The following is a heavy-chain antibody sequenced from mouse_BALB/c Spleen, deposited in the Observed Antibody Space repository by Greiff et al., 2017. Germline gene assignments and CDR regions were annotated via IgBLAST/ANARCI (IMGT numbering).Heavy chain of an antibody. D-gene: IGHD1-3*01. CDR2: IWTGGST. V-gene: IGHV2-9*02. J-gene: IGHJ4*01. CDR3: GRRSSNAMDY. Sequence: QVQLVESGPGLVAPSQSLSITCTVSGFSLTSYGVHWVRQPPGKGLEWLGVIWTGGSTNYNSAIMSRLSISKDNSKSQVFLQVNSLQTYDTAMNYCGRRSSNAMDYWGQGTSVTVSS. CDR1: GFSLTSYG.